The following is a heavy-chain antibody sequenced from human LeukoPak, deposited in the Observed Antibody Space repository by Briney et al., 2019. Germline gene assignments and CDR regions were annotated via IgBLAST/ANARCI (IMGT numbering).Heavy chain of an antibody. V-gene: IGHV4-61*02. D-gene: IGHD3-22*01. CDR3: TKYDSSGYYYLIIDY. Sequence: SETLSLTCIVSGGSISSGSYYWSWIRQPAGKGLEWIGRVFTSGSTDYNPSFKSRVTISVDTSKKQVSLRLSSVTAADTAVYYCTKYDSSGYYYLIIDYWGQGTLVTVSS. CDR2: VFTSGST. J-gene: IGHJ4*02. CDR1: GGSISSGSYY.